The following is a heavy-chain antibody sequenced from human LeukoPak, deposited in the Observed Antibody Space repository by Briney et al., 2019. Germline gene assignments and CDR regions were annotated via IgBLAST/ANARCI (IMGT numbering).Heavy chain of an antibody. V-gene: IGHV4-34*01. J-gene: IGHJ4*02. CDR1: GGSFSGYY. CDR2: INHSGST. D-gene: IGHD3-22*01. Sequence: PSETLSLTCAVYGGSFSGYYWSWIRQPPEKGLEWIGEINHSGSTNYNPSLKSRVTISVDTSKNQFSLKLSSVTAADTAVYYCARGPKGGTMIVVPTWSPFDYWGQGTLVTVSS. CDR3: ARGPKGGTMIVVPTWSPFDY.